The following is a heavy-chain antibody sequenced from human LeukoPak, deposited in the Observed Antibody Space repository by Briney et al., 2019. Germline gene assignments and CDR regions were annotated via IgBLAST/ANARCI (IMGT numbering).Heavy chain of an antibody. CDR2: ISYDGSNK. J-gene: IGHJ4*02. CDR3: ARVVFLGEWSIPFDS. D-gene: IGHD3-16*01. V-gene: IGHV3-30*01. Sequence: GGSLRLSCAASGFTFSNYTMHWARQAPGKGLEWVSVISYDGSNKYYADSVKGRFTISRDNSKNTLYLQMNSLRAEDTAVYYCARVVFLGEWSIPFDSWGQGTLVTVSS. CDR1: GFTFSNYT.